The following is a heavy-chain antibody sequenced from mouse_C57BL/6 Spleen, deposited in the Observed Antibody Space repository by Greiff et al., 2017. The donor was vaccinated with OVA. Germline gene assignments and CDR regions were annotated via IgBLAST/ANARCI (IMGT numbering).Heavy chain of an antibody. J-gene: IGHJ1*03. Sequence: QVQLKQSGAELVRPGASVTLSCKASGYTFTDYEMHWVKQTPVHGLEWIGAIDPETGGTAYNQKFKGKAILTADKSSSTAYMELRSLTSEDSAVYYCTITTVVARYFDVWGTGTTVTVSS. D-gene: IGHD1-1*01. CDR2: IDPETGGT. V-gene: IGHV1-15*01. CDR1: GYTFTDYE. CDR3: TITTVVARYFDV.